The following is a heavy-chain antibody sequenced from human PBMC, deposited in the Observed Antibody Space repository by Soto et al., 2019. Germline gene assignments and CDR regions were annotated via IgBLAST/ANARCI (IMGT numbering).Heavy chain of an antibody. V-gene: IGHV4-39*01. J-gene: IGHJ6*02. CDR1: GGSISSSSYY. Sequence: SETLSLTCTVSGGSISSSSYYWGWIRQPPGKGLEWIGSIYYSGSTYYNPSLKSRVTISVDTSKNQFSLKLSSVTAEDTAVYYCARGKTSGSLYGMDVWGQGTTVTVSS. CDR3: ARGKTSGSLYGMDV. CDR2: IYYSGST. D-gene: IGHD1-26*01.